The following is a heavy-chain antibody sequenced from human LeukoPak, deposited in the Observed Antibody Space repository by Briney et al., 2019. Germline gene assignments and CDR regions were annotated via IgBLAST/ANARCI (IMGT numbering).Heavy chain of an antibody. V-gene: IGHV4-39*07. CDR2: TYYTGNT. CDR1: SGSISGSSYY. Sequence: PSETLSLTCTVSSGSISGSSYYWGWVRQSPGKGLEWIGNTYYTGNTYYNPSLKNRVTILVDTSKNQFSLKLSSVTAADTAVYYCARGDWALWLQYFDYWGQGTLVTVSS. J-gene: IGHJ4*02. D-gene: IGHD5-18*01. CDR3: ARGDWALWLQYFDY.